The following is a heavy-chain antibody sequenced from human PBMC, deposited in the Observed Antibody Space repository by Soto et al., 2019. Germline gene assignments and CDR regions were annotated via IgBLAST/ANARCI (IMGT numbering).Heavy chain of an antibody. CDR1: GESFSGYY. J-gene: IGHJ4*02. CDR3: ARGWVGTGSHYFRF. Sequence: QVQLQQWGAGLLKPSETLSLTCAVYGESFSGYYWSWIRQPPGKGLEWIGEINRSRSTNHNPSLKSRVTISVDTSTNKFSLELNSVTAADTAVYYCARGWVGTGSHYFRFWGQGTLVTVSS. V-gene: IGHV4-34*01. D-gene: IGHD3-9*01. CDR2: INRSRST.